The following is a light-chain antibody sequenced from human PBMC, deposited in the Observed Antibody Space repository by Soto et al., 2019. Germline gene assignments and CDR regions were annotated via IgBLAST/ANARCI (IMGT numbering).Light chain of an antibody. Sequence: DIQMTQSPSSLSASVGDRVTIICRASQDIRNYLNWYQQKPGKAPKLLIYDASNLETGVPSRFSGGGSGTDFTFTISSLQPEDIATYYCQQFDNVPFTFGPGTKVDIK. CDR3: QQFDNVPFT. CDR2: DAS. J-gene: IGKJ3*01. CDR1: QDIRNY. V-gene: IGKV1-33*01.